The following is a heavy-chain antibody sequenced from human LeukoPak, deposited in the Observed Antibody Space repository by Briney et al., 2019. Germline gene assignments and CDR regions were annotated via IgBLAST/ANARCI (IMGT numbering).Heavy chain of an antibody. CDR2: MNPNSGNT. CDR3: ARGYIAVAGLDAFDI. D-gene: IGHD6-19*01. CDR1: GYTFTSYD. J-gene: IGHJ3*02. V-gene: IGHV1-8*03. Sequence: ASVKVSCKASGYTFTSYDINWARQATGQGLEWMGWMNPNSGNTGYAQRFQDRVTITRSTSISTAYMDLSSLRSEDTAVYYCARGYIAVAGLDAFDIWGQGTMVTVSS.